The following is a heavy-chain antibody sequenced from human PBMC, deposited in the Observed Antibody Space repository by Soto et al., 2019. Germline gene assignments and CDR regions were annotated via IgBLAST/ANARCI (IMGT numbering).Heavy chain of an antibody. CDR2: ISYDGSNK. CDR1: GFTFSSYA. V-gene: IGHV3-30-3*01. Sequence: QVQLVESGGGVVQPGRSLRLSCAASGFTFSSYAMHWVRQAPGKGLEWVAVISYDGSNKYYADSVKGRFTISRDNSKNTLYLQMNSLRAEDTAVYYCARTIAVAGGSFDIWGQGTMVTVSS. D-gene: IGHD6-19*01. CDR3: ARTIAVAGGSFDI. J-gene: IGHJ3*02.